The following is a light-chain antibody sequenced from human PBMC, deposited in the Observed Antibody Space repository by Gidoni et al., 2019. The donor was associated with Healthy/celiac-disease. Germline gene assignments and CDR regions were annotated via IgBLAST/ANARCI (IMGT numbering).Light chain of an antibody. CDR1: QSVSSY. CDR2: DAS. Sequence: IVLPQSPTTLSLSPGERATLSCRASQSVSSYLAWYQQKPGQAPRLLIYDASTRATGIPARFSGSGSGRDVNLTISRLEPEDLAVYYCKQRSNWPPGFTFGPGTKVDIK. CDR3: KQRSNWPPGFT. J-gene: IGKJ3*01. V-gene: IGKV3-11*02.